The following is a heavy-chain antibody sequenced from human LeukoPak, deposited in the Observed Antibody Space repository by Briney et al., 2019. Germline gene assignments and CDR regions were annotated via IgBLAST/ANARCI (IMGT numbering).Heavy chain of an antibody. CDR1: GGSISSYY. CDR2: IYTSGST. Sequence: SETLSLICTVSGGSISSYYWSWIRQPAGKGLEWIGRIYTSGSTDYNPSLKSRVTMSVDTSKNQFSLKLSSVTAADTAVYYCARANYDYYYYGMDVWGQGTTVTVSS. CDR3: ARANYDYYYYGMDV. V-gene: IGHV4-4*07. J-gene: IGHJ6*02. D-gene: IGHD3-16*01.